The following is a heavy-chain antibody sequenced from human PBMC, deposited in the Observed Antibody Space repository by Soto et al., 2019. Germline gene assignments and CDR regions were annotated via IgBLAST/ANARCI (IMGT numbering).Heavy chain of an antibody. CDR2: IIPIFGTA. CDR1: GGTFSSYA. Sequence: QVQLVQSGAEVKKPGSSVKVSCKASGGTFSSYAISWVRQAPGQGLEWMGGIIPIFGTANYAQKFQGRVTITADESTSTAYMELISLRSEDTAVYYCARYSYGSGDYYYYGMDVWGQGTTVTVSS. CDR3: ARYSYGSGDYYYYGMDV. D-gene: IGHD3-10*01. J-gene: IGHJ6*02. V-gene: IGHV1-69*01.